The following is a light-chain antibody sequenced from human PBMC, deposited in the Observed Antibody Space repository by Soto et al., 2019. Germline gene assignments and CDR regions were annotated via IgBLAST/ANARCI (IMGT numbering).Light chain of an antibody. V-gene: IGKV3-20*01. CDR3: QQYGSSTGT. CDR2: GAS. Sequence: EIVLTQSPGTLSLSPGEGATLSCRASQSVSSSYLAWYQQKPGQAPRLLLYGASSRATGIPDRFSGSGSGTDFNLTTSRLEPEDYAVYYCQQYGSSTGTFGQGTKVEIK. J-gene: IGKJ1*01. CDR1: QSVSSSY.